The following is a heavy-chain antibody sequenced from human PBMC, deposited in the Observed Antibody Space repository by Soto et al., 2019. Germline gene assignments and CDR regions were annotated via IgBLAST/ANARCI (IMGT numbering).Heavy chain of an antibody. CDR1: GYTFTGYY. J-gene: IGHJ5*02. V-gene: IGHV1-2*02. CDR2: INPNSGGT. Sequence: ASVKVSCKASGYTFTGYYMHWVRQTPGQGLEWMGWINPNSGGTNYARKFQGRVTMTRDTSISTAYMELSRLRSDDTAVYYCARDGFPLGVGWFDPWGQGTLVTVSS. D-gene: IGHD3-10*01. CDR3: ARDGFPLGVGWFDP.